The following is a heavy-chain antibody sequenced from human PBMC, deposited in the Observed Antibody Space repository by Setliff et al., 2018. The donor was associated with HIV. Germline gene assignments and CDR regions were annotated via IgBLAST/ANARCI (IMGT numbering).Heavy chain of an antibody. V-gene: IGHV1-24*01. CDR2: FDPEDGET. Sequence: ASVKVSCKVSGYTLTELSRHWVRQAPGKGLEWMGGFDPEDGETIYAQKFQGRVTITTDESTNTVYMELSSLRSDDTAVYYCARESACSSTSCPKVLDYWGQGTLVTVSS. CDR3: ARESACSSTSCPKVLDY. J-gene: IGHJ4*02. CDR1: GYTLTELS. D-gene: IGHD2-2*01.